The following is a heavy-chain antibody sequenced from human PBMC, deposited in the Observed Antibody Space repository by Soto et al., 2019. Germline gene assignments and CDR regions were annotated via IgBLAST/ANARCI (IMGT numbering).Heavy chain of an antibody. CDR3: ARMLADGYRL. Sequence: PSETLSLSCDVSDDSVNSIGYYWTWIRQHPGKGLEWIGCVYYSGRTYYNPSLKSRLGMSLDTSKNQFSLKMTSMTAADTAVYYCARMLADGYRLWGQGTLVTVSS. D-gene: IGHD1-1*01. J-gene: IGHJ4*02. CDR1: DDSVNSIGYY. V-gene: IGHV4-31*02. CDR2: VYYSGRT.